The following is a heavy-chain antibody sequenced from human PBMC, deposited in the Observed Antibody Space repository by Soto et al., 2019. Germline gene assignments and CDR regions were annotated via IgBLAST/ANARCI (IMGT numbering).Heavy chain of an antibody. V-gene: IGHV4-34*01. D-gene: IGHD3-3*01. CDR2: INHSGST. Sequence: SETLSLTCAVYGGSFSGYYWSWIRQPPGKGLEWIGEINHSGSTNYNPSLKSRVTISVDTSKNQFSLKLSSVTAADTAVYYCARGFRGRITIFGAAGGKQEGWGQGTLVTVSS. CDR1: GGSFSGYY. J-gene: IGHJ4*02. CDR3: ARGFRGRITIFGAAGGKQEG.